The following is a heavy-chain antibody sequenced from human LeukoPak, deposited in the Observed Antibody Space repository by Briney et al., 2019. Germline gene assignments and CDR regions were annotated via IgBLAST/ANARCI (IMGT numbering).Heavy chain of an antibody. J-gene: IGHJ4*02. CDR2: IYYSGST. Sequence: SETLSLTCTVSGGSISSYYWSWIRQPPGKGLEWIGYIYYSGSTNYNPSLKSRVTISVDTSKNQFSLKLSSVTAADTAVYYCARTQAVDYGGKPSDYWGQGTLVTVSS. V-gene: IGHV4-59*01. D-gene: IGHD4-23*01. CDR3: ARTQAVDYGGKPSDY. CDR1: GGSISSYY.